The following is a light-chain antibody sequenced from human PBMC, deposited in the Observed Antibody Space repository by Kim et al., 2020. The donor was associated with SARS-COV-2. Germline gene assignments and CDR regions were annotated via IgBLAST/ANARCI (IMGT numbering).Light chain of an antibody. V-gene: IGLV2-14*03. CDR3: SSYTSSSTLL. J-gene: IGLJ2*01. CDR2: AVS. Sequence: GQSNTSACTGTSSDVGGYNYVSWYQHHPGKAPRLIIYAVSDRPSGVSHRFSGSESGSTASLTISGLQAEDEADYYCSSYTSSSTLLFGGGTQLTVL. CDR1: SSDVGGYNY.